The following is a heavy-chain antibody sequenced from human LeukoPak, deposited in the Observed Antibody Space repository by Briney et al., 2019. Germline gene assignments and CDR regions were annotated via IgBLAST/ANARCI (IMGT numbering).Heavy chain of an antibody. V-gene: IGHV3-23*01. J-gene: IGHJ4*02. CDR1: GFTLISYA. CDR3: ATQKFDY. Sequence: PGGSLRLSCAASGFTLISYAMSWVRQAPGQGLEWVSTISDSGGSTYYADSVKGRFTLSRDNSKSTLSLQMNSLRADDTAVYYCATQKFDYWGQGTLVTVSS. CDR2: ISDSGGST.